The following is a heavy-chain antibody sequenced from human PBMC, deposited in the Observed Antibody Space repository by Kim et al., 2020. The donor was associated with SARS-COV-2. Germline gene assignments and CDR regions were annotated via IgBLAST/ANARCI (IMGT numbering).Heavy chain of an antibody. Sequence: SETLSITCIVSGVYISNYYWSWVRQPPGKGLEWIGYIENDGDTNYNPSLKSRVTISVDKSNNQVSLELTSVTAADTAVYYCATGLVGATPYWGQGTLVIASS. V-gene: IGHV4-59*01. J-gene: IGHJ4*02. CDR1: GVYISNYY. CDR2: IENDGDT. D-gene: IGHD1-26*01. CDR3: ATGLVGATPY.